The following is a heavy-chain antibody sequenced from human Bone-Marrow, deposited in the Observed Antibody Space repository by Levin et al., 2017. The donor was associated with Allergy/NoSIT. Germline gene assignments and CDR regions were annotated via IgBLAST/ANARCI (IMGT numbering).Heavy chain of an antibody. J-gene: IGHJ4*02. D-gene: IGHD5-18*01. CDR1: NGSISHEDYY. CDR3: ASQETATFDLDN. CDR2: IYYTGSS. Sequence: NTSETLSLTCTVSNGSISHEDYYWSWIRQSPGTGLEWLGYIYYTGSSYNNPSLKSRLAISIDISKNQFSLKLTSVTAADTAVYYCASQETATFDLDNWGQGTPVTVSS. V-gene: IGHV4-30-4*01.